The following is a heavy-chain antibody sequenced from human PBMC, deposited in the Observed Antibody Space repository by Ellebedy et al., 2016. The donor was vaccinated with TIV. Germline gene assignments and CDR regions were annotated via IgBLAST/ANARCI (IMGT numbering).Heavy chain of an antibody. CDR2: IREDGSET. D-gene: IGHD1/OR15-1a*01. CDR3: ARDLFEAGTPFDY. V-gene: IGHV3-7*01. J-gene: IGHJ4*02. Sequence: GESLKISCVASGLAFGSSWMSWVRQAPGKGLEWLANIREDGSETHYVDSVKGRFTISRDNAKNSLYLQMNSLRAEDTAVYYCARDLFEAGTPFDYWGQGILVTVSS. CDR1: GLAFGSSW.